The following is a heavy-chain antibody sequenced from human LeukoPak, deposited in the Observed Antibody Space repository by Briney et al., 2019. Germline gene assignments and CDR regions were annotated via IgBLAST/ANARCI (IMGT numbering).Heavy chain of an antibody. J-gene: IGHJ3*02. V-gene: IGHV3-43*02. CDR1: GFTFDDYA. CDR2: ISGDGGRT. Sequence: GGSLRLSCATSGFTFDDYAMHWVRQAPGKGLEWVSLISGDGGRTHYADSVKGRFTISRDNSKNSLYLQMNSLRTEDTAFYYCAKAYYDYVWGSYRYFCAFDICGQGTMVTVSS. D-gene: IGHD3-16*02. CDR3: AKAYYDYVWGSYRYFCAFDI.